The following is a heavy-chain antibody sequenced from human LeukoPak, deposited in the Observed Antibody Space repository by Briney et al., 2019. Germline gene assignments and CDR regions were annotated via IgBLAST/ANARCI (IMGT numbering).Heavy chain of an antibody. CDR1: GLTFSSYS. V-gene: IGHV3-21*01. CDR3: ARGFGITLVRGVTLYFDY. J-gene: IGHJ4*02. Sequence: GGSLRLSCAASGLTFSSYSMNWVRQAPGKGLEWVSSISHSSDYIYYADSVKGRFTISRDNAKSSLYLQMNSLRAEDTAVYYCARGFGITLVRGVTLYFDYWGQGALVTVSS. D-gene: IGHD3-10*01. CDR2: ISHSSDYI.